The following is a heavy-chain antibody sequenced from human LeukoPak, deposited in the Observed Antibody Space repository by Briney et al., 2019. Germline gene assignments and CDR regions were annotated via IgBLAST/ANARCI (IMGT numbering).Heavy chain of an antibody. J-gene: IGHJ4*02. CDR3: ARLSTSGYRDGY. Sequence: SETLSLTCAVYGGSFSGYYWSWIRQPPGKGLEWIGEINHSGSTNYNPSLKSRVTISVDTSKNQFSLKLSSVTAADTAVYYCARLSTSGYRDGYWGQGTLVTVSS. D-gene: IGHD5-12*01. CDR2: INHSGST. V-gene: IGHV4-34*01. CDR1: GGSFSGYY.